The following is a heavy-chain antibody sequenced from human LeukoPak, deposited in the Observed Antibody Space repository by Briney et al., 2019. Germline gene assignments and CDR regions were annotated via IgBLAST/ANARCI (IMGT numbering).Heavy chain of an antibody. CDR1: VGSISSSSYY. V-gene: IGHV4-39*01. CDR3: TSHPVRGVIGFVDY. CDR2: IYYSGST. D-gene: IGHD3-10*01. Sequence: SETLSLTRTVSVGSISSSSYYWSWIRQPPGKGLEWIGSIYYSGSTYYNPSLKSRVTISVDTPKNQFALQLSAVTDGDAAVYYCTSHPVRGVIGFVDYWGQGTLVTVSS. J-gene: IGHJ4*02.